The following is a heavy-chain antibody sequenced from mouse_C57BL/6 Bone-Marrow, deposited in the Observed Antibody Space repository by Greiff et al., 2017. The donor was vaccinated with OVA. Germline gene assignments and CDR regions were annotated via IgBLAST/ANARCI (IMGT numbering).Heavy chain of an antibody. J-gene: IGHJ2*01. CDR3: AREGWLLFFDY. CDR2: IYPGGGYT. CDR1: GKTFPNYG. Sequence: QVQLQQSGAELVRPGPSGKMSCRAPGKTFPNYGIGWAKKRPGHGLEWIGDIYPGGGYTNYNEKFKGKATLTADKSSSPAYMQFSSLTSEDSAIYYCAREGWLLFFDYWGQGTTLTVSS. D-gene: IGHD2-3*01. V-gene: IGHV1-63*01.